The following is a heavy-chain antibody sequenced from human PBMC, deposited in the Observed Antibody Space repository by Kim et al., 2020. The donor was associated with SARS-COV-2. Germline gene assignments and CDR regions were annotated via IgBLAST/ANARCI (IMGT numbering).Heavy chain of an antibody. CDR1: GYTFTSYG. J-gene: IGHJ4*02. CDR3: GRGGAAAGRGLYCDN. Sequence: ASVKVSCKASGYTFTSYGISWVRQAPGQGLEWMGWISAYNGNTNYAQKLQGRVTMTTDTSTSTAYMELRSLRSDDTAVYYCGRGGAAAGRGLYCDNWGQGTLVTVSS. D-gene: IGHD6-13*01. CDR2: ISAYNGNT. V-gene: IGHV1-18*01.